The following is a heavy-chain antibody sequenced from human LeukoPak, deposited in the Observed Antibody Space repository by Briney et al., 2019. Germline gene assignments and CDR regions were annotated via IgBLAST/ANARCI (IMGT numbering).Heavy chain of an antibody. D-gene: IGHD4-11*01. CDR2: IYYSGST. CDR1: GGSISSSSYY. J-gene: IGHJ3*02. CDR3: ARVTGYSNHQDAFDI. Sequence: SETLSLTCTVSGGSISSSSYYWGWIRQPPGKGLEWIGSIYYSGSTYYNPSLKSRVTISVDTSKNQFSLKLSSVTAADTAVYYCARVTGYSNHQDAFDIWGQGTMVTVSS. V-gene: IGHV4-39*07.